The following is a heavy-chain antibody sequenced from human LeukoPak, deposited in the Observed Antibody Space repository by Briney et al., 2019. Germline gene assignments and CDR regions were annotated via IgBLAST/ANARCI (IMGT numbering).Heavy chain of an antibody. Sequence: GGSLRLSCAASGFTFSSYAMSWVRQAPGKGLVWFSTISGSGGNTYYADSVKGRFTISRDNSKNTLYLQMNSLRVEDTAGYYCAKVAGYSSSRGFTDYWGQGTLVTVSS. J-gene: IGHJ4*02. CDR1: GFTFSSYA. CDR2: ISGSGGNT. CDR3: AKVAGYSSSRGFTDY. D-gene: IGHD6-19*01. V-gene: IGHV3-23*01.